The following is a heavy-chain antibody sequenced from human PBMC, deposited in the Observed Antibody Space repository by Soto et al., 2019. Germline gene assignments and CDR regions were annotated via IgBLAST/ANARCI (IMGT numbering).Heavy chain of an antibody. D-gene: IGHD6-13*01. CDR3: AKDPVRGYSEQPFNNWFDP. V-gene: IGHV3-30*18. J-gene: IGHJ5*02. CDR2: ISYDGSNK. CDR1: GFTFSSYG. Sequence: GGSLRLSCAASGFTFSSYGMHWVRQAPGKGLEWVAVISYDGSNKYYADSVKGRFTISRDNSKNTLYLQMNSLRAEDTAVYYCAKDPVRGYSEQPFNNWFDPWGQGTLVTVSS.